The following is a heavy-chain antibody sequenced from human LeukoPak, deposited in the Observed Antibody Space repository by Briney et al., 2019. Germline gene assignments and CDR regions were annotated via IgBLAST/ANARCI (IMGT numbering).Heavy chain of an antibody. CDR3: AKAYQVIRELLPWFDP. Sequence: GGSLRPSCAASGFTFSSYGMHWVRQAPGKGLEWVAVIWYDGSNKYYADSVKGRFTISRDNSKNTLYLQMNSLRAEDTAVYYCAKAYQVIRELLPWFDPWGQGTLVTVSS. J-gene: IGHJ5*02. D-gene: IGHD1-26*01. V-gene: IGHV3-33*06. CDR1: GFTFSSYG. CDR2: IWYDGSNK.